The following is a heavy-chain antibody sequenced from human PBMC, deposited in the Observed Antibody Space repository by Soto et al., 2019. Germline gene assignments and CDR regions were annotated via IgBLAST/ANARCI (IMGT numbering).Heavy chain of an antibody. Sequence: GASVKVSCKASGGTFSSYAISWVRQAPGQGLEWMGGIIPIFGTANYAQKFQGRVTITADESTSTAYMELSSLRSEDTAVYYCAMTITTLYNWFDPWGQGILVTVSS. V-gene: IGHV1-69*13. CDR2: IIPIFGTA. CDR1: GGTFSSYA. CDR3: AMTITTLYNWFDP. D-gene: IGHD4-4*01. J-gene: IGHJ5*02.